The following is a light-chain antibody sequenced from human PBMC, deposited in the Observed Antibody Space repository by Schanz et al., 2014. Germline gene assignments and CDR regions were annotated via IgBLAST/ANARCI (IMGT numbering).Light chain of an antibody. J-gene: IGKJ4*01. CDR1: QSVSSSY. CDR2: GAS. Sequence: EIVLTQSPGTLSLSPGDRATLSCRASQSVSSSYLAWYQQKPGQAPRLLICGASSRATGIPDRFSGSGSGTDFTLTISRLEPEDFAVYYCQQFGDLLTFGGGTRVEIK. V-gene: IGKV3-20*01. CDR3: QQFGDLLT.